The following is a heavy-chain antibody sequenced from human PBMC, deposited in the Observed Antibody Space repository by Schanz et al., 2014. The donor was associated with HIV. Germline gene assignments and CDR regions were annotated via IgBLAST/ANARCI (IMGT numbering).Heavy chain of an antibody. CDR2: IKSKRDGGTT. Sequence: EVQLVESGGGLVQPGGSLRLSCAASGFTFSNAWMSWVRQAPGKGLEWVGRIKSKRDGGTTDYAAPVKGRFTVSRDDSKDTLYLQMNSLKTEDTAVYYCTKGIVGATRDWLNPWGQGTLVTVSS. J-gene: IGHJ5*02. CDR3: TKGIVGATRDWLNP. D-gene: IGHD1-26*01. V-gene: IGHV3-15*01. CDR1: GFTFSNAW.